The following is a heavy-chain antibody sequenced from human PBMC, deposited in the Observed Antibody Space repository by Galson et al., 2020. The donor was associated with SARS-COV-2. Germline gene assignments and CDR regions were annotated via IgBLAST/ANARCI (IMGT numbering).Heavy chain of an antibody. CDR1: GASVSSGTYY. CDR3: ARDATGTTPLDY. Sequence: SETLSLTCTVSGASVSSGTYYWSWIRQPPGKALEWLGYFYYSATTNYNPSLKSRVTISMDTSKNQFSLKLSSVTPADTAVYYCARDATGTTPLDYWGPGTLVTVSS. J-gene: IGHJ4*02. D-gene: IGHD1-1*01. CDR2: FYYSATT. V-gene: IGHV4-61*01.